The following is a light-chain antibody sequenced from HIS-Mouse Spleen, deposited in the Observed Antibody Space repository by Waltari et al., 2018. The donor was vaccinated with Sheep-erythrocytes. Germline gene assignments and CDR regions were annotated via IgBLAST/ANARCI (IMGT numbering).Light chain of an antibody. CDR2: S. Sequence: SALTQPPSASGSPGQSVTLSCTGTSSDVGGYNYVSKRPSGVPDRFSGSKSGNTASLTVSGLQAEDEADYYCSSYAGSNNLVFGGGTKLTVL. CDR3: SSYAGSNNLV. J-gene: IGLJ2*01. CDR1: SSDVGGYNY. V-gene: IGLV2-8*01.